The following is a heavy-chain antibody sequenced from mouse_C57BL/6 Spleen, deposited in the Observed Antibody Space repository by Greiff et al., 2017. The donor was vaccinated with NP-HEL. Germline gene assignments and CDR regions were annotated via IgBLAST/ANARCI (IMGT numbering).Heavy chain of an antibody. CDR2: IDPENGDT. CDR3: TRWAWFAY. CDR1: GFNIKDDY. Sequence: VQLQQSGAELVRPGASVKLSCTASGFNIKDDYMHWVKQRPEQGLEWIGWIDPENGDTEYASKFQGKATITADTSSNTAYLQLRGLTSEDTAVYYCTRWAWFAYWGQGTLVTVSA. V-gene: IGHV14-4*01. D-gene: IGHD2-3*01. J-gene: IGHJ3*01.